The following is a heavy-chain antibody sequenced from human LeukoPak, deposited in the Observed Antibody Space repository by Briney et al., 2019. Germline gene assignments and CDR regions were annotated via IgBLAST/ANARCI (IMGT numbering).Heavy chain of an antibody. Sequence: SVKVSCKASGGTFSIYAISWVRQAPGHGLEWMGGIIPIFGTANYAQKLQGRVTITTDESTSTAYMELSSLRSEDTAVYYCARYLTAGGPRLNYYMDVWGKGTTVTVSS. CDR3: ARYLTAGGPRLNYYMDV. J-gene: IGHJ6*03. CDR1: GGTFSIYA. CDR2: IIPIFGTA. D-gene: IGHD2-2*01. V-gene: IGHV1-69*05.